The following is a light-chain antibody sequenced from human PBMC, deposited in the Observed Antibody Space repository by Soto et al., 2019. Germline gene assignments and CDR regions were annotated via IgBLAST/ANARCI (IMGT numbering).Light chain of an antibody. V-gene: IGLV2-14*03. Sequence: QSVLTQPASVSGSPGQSITISCTGASSDIGDYNYVSWYQQHPGKAPKLMIYDVTNRPSGVSNRFSGSKSGNTASLTISGLQAEDEADYYCSSYTRSGIPGVLFGGGTKLTV. CDR3: SSYTRSGIPGVL. J-gene: IGLJ2*01. CDR2: DVT. CDR1: SSDIGDYNY.